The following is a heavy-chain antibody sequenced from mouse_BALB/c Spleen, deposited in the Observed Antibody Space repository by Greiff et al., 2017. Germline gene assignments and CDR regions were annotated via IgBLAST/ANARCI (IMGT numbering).Heavy chain of an antibody. CDR3: VSRYDGYPWDY. CDR1: GFTFNTYA. V-gene: IGHV10-1*02. J-gene: IGHJ4*01. D-gene: IGHD2-3*01. CDR2: IRSKSNNYAT. Sequence: EVMLVESGGGLVQPKGSLKLSCAASGFTFNTYAMNWVRQAPGKGLEWVARIRSKSNNYATYYADSVKDRFTISRDDSQSMLYLQMNNLKTEDTAMYYCVSRYDGYPWDYWGQGTSVTVSS.